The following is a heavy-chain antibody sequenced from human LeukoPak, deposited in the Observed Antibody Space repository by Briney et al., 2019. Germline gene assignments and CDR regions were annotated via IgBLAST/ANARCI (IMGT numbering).Heavy chain of an antibody. Sequence: PSETLSLTCTVSGGSISSGGYYWSWIRQPPGRGLEWIGYIYHSGSTYYNPSLKSRVTISVDRSKNQFSLKLSSVTAADTAVYYCAREETYYYGSGSYHFDYWGQGTLVTVSS. V-gene: IGHV4-30-2*01. D-gene: IGHD3-10*01. J-gene: IGHJ4*02. CDR2: IYHSGST. CDR3: AREETYYYGSGSYHFDY. CDR1: GGSISSGGYY.